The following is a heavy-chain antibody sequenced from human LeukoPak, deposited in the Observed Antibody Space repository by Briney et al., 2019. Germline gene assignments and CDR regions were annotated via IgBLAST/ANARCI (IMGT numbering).Heavy chain of an antibody. CDR2: IYSRGST. CDR3: ARDPMAGTFRAFDI. CDR1: GGSISSYY. J-gene: IGHJ3*02. V-gene: IGHV4-4*07. D-gene: IGHD6-19*01. Sequence: SETLSVTCTVSGGSISSYYWSWIRQPAGKRLEWIGRIYSRGSTNYNPSLQSRVTMSVDTSKNQISLKLNSVTAADTAVYYCARDPMAGTFRAFDIWGQGTMVTVSS.